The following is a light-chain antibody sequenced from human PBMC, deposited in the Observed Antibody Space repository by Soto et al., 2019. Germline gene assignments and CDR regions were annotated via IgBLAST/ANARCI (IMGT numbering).Light chain of an antibody. CDR2: DVS. V-gene: IGLV2-11*01. Sequence: QSVLTQPRSVSGSPGQSVTISCIGSRSDIGRFNYVSWYQHHPGKAPKVIIYDVSKRPSWVPDRFSGSKSGNTASLTISGLQAEDEAHYFCWSYAGSYTWVFGGGTKLTVL. CDR3: WSYAGSYTWV. CDR1: RSDIGRFNY. J-gene: IGLJ3*02.